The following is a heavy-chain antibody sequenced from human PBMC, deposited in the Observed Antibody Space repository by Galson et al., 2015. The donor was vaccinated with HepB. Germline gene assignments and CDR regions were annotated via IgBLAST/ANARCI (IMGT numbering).Heavy chain of an antibody. CDR3: ARGGRLGELSSFDY. CDR1: GLTTYA. J-gene: IGHJ4*02. Sequence: SVKVSCKASGLTTYAINWVRQAPGQGPEWMGWISSYNGNTNYAQNLQGRVTMTTDTSTNMAYMELRSLRSDDTAVYYCARGGRLGELSSFDYWGQGTLVTVSS. V-gene: IGHV1-18*01. D-gene: IGHD3-16*02. CDR2: ISSYNGNT.